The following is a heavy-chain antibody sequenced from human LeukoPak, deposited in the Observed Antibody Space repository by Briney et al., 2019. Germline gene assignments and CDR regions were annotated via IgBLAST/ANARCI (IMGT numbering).Heavy chain of an antibody. CDR3: AREHYYDSSGYPPGAFDI. D-gene: IGHD3-22*01. CDR1: GGSFSGYY. J-gene: IGHJ3*02. CDR2: INHSGST. V-gene: IGHV4-34*01. Sequence: SETLSLTCAVYGGSFSGYYWSWIRQPPGKGLEWIGEINHSGSTNYNPSLKSRVTISVDRSKNQFSLKLSSVTAADTAVYYCAREHYYDSSGYPPGAFDIWGQGTMVTVSS.